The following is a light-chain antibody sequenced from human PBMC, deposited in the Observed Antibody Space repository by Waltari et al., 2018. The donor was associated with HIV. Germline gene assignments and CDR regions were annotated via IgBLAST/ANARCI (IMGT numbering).Light chain of an antibody. CDR3: TSYKTGGTIL. CDR2: EVT. CDR1: NNAIGPNHY. Sequence: QSALTQPASVSGSPGQSITISCPGINNAIGPNHYVSWYQQHPGKAPTLLIYEVTSRPLGVSHRFSGSKSDTTASLTISELQPEDESHYYCTSYKTGGTILFGGGT. J-gene: IGLJ2*01. V-gene: IGLV2-14*01.